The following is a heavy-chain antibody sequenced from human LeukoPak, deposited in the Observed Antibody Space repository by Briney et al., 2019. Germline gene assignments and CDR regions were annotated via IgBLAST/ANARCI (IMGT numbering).Heavy chain of an antibody. CDR1: GYIFTSYD. J-gene: IGHJ3*02. Sequence: ASVKVSCKTSGYIFTSYDNNWVRQAPGQGLEWMGWMNPNSRNTGYAQKFQGRVTMTGDTSMDTAYMYLSSLRAEDTAVYYCAREPSGIYDTNSFDIWGQRTMVPVSS. CDR3: AREPSGIYDTNSFDI. V-gene: IGHV1-8*01. D-gene: IGHD1-26*01. CDR2: MNPNSRNT.